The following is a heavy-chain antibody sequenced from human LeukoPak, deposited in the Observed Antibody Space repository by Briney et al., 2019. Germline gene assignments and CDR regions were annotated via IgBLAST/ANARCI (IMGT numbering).Heavy chain of an antibody. J-gene: IGHJ4*02. Sequence: GASVKVSCKASGYTFTNFGLSWVRQAPGQGLEWMGWISAYNGDTYYAQRFHGRVTMTTDTSTSTAYMELSSLRSEDTAVYYCARDRGDLDYWGQGTLVTVSS. D-gene: IGHD7-27*01. CDR2: ISAYNGDT. V-gene: IGHV1-18*01. CDR1: GYTFTNFG. CDR3: ARDRGDLDY.